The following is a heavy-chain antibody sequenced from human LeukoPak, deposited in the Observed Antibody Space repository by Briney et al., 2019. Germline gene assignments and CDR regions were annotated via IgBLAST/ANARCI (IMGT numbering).Heavy chain of an antibody. D-gene: IGHD6-13*01. Sequence: GGSLRLSCAASGFIFSRYAMHSVRQAPGTGLEWVAVIWSDGSRQYYLDSVKGRFTISRDNSQNTLYPQMNSLSAQDTALYSCARGVAQNGNPNYFDPWGRGTPVTVSS. CDR2: IWSDGSRQ. CDR3: ARGVAQNGNPNYFDP. CDR1: GFIFSRYA. V-gene: IGHV3-33*03. J-gene: IGHJ5*02.